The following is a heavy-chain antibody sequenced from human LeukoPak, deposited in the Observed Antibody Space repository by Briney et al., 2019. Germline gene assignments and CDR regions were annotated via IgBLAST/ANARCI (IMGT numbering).Heavy chain of an antibody. J-gene: IGHJ4*02. Sequence: ASVKVSCKASGYTFTGYYMHWVRQAPGQGLEWMGWINPNSGGTNYAQKFQGRVTMTRDMSTSTAYMELRSLRSDDTAVYYCARDIVEAGMGFDYWGQGTLVTVSS. CDR1: GYTFTGYY. CDR2: INPNSGGT. V-gene: IGHV1-2*02. D-gene: IGHD1-26*01. CDR3: ARDIVEAGMGFDY.